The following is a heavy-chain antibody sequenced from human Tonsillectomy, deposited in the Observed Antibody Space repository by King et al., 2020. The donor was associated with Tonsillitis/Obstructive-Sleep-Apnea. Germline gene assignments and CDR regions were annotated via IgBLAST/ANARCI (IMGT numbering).Heavy chain of an antibody. V-gene: IGHV3-43*01. CDR1: GFTFEDYT. CDR3: AKVIGLYSSSSFDY. CDR2: ISWNGGIT. Sequence: VQLVESGGVVVQPGGSLRLSCAASGFTFEDYTMHWVRQTPGKGLEWVSLISWNGGITDYADSVKGRFTISRDNSKKSLYLQMNSLGTEDTALYYCAKVIGLYSSSSFDYCGQGTLVTVSS. J-gene: IGHJ4*02. D-gene: IGHD6-6*01.